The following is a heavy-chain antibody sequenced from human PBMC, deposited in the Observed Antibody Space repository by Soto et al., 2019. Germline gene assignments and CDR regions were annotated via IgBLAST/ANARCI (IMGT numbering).Heavy chain of an antibody. CDR2: ISYDGSNK. J-gene: IGHJ6*02. Sequence: VGSLRLSCAASGFTFSSYGMHWVRQAPGKGLEWVAVISYDGSNKYYADSVKGRFTISRDNSKNTLYLQMNSLRAEDTAAYYCAKGRVGTTNYYYYGMDVWGQGTTVTVSS. CDR3: AKGRVGTTNYYYYGMDV. CDR1: GFTFSSYG. D-gene: IGHD4-17*01. V-gene: IGHV3-30*18.